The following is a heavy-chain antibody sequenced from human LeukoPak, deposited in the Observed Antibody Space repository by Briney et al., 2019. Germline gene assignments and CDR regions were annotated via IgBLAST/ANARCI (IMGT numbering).Heavy chain of an antibody. J-gene: IGHJ4*02. V-gene: IGHV3-21*01. CDR1: GFTFSSYS. Sequence: GGSLRLSCAASGFTFSSYSMNWVRQAPGKGLEWVSSISSSSSYIYYADSVKGRFTISRDNAKNSLYLQMNSLGAEDTAVYYCAVSYDSSGYYYLWGQGTLVTVSS. D-gene: IGHD3-22*01. CDR2: ISSSSSYI. CDR3: AVSYDSSGYYYL.